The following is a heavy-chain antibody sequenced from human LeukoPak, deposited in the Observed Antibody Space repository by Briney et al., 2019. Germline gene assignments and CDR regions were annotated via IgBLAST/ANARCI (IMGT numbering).Heavy chain of an antibody. V-gene: IGHV3-23*01. CDR2: ISGVGDST. CDR1: GFTFSNYA. J-gene: IGHJ4*02. Sequence: GGSLRLSCAASGFTFSNYAMNWVRQAPGKGLEWVSTISGVGDSTYYAESVKGRFTMSRDNSKNTVYLQMNSLRVEDTAIYYCAKDFSGSYDYWGQGTLVTVSS. D-gene: IGHD1-26*01. CDR3: AKDFSGSYDY.